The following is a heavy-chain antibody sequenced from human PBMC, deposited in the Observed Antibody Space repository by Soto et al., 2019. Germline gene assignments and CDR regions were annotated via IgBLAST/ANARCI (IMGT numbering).Heavy chain of an antibody. V-gene: IGHV1-69*12. CDR1: GGAFNSFA. J-gene: IGHJ6*02. Sequence: QVQLVQSGAEVKKPGSSVKVSCKASGGAFNSFAITWVRQAPGQGLEWMGAIIPFFSTPNYAQRLQGRITITADESTSTAYMELSSLRSEDTAIDFCARDRVMRGNSYYYGMDVWGQGTTVTVSS. D-gene: IGHD2-21*01. CDR3: ARDRVMRGNSYYYGMDV. CDR2: IIPFFSTP.